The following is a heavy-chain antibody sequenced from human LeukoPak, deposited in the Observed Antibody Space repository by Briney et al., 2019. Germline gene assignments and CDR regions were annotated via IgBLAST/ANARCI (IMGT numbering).Heavy chain of an antibody. V-gene: IGHV1-8*01. D-gene: IGHD1-20*01. CDR3: ARGRLNGNVDF. J-gene: IGHJ4*02. Sequence: ASVKVSCKTSGYTFTGYDINWVRQAAGQGFEWMGWMHPNSGDTGYAHNLQGRITITRDSSTATVFMELSSLRSEDTAMYYCARGRLNGNVDFWGQGTLVTVSS. CDR1: GYTFTGYD. CDR2: MHPNSGDT.